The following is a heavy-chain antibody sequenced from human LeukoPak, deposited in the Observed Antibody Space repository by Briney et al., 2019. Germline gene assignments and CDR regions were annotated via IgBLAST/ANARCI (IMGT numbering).Heavy chain of an antibody. Sequence: SETLSLTCAVYGGSFSGYYWSWIRQPPGKGLEWIGEINHSGSTNYNPSLKSRVTISVDTSKNQFSLKLSSVTAADTAVYYCARGSGSYSPWGQGTLVTVSS. CDR2: INHSGST. D-gene: IGHD1-26*01. J-gene: IGHJ5*02. CDR1: GGSFSGYY. V-gene: IGHV4-34*01. CDR3: ARGSGSYSP.